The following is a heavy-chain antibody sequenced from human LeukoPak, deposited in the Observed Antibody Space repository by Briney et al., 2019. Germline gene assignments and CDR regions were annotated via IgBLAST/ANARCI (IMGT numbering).Heavy chain of an antibody. V-gene: IGHV4-31*03. CDR2: IYYSGST. Sequence: SETLSLTCTVSGGSMSSGGYYWSWIRQHPGKGLEWIGYIYYSGSTYYNPSLKSRVTISVDTSKNQFSLKLSSVTAADTAVYYCARDTAMAPQAYYYYFGMDVWGQGTTVTVSS. J-gene: IGHJ6*02. D-gene: IGHD5-18*01. CDR3: ARDTAMAPQAYYYYFGMDV. CDR1: GGSMSSGGYY.